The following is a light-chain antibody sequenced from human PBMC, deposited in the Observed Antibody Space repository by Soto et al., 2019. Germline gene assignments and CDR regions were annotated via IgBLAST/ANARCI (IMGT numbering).Light chain of an antibody. CDR2: GAS. Sequence: EIVLTQSPGTLSLSPGERATLSCRASESVSSSYLAWYQHKPGQAPRVLIFGASSRATGTPDRFSGSGSGTDFTLIISRLEPEDFAVYYWQQYDNSPITFGQGTRLEIK. J-gene: IGKJ5*01. V-gene: IGKV3-20*01. CDR1: ESVSSSY. CDR3: QQYDNSPIT.